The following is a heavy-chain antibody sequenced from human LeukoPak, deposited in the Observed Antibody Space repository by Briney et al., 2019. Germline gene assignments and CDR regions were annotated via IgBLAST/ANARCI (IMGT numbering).Heavy chain of an antibody. CDR1: GFTFSSYS. CDR3: AKECDYGNTSHMPCY. CDR2: ISDGGWT. Sequence: GGSLRLSCAASGFTFSSYSMSWVRQAPGKGLEWVSSISDGGWTAYTDSVKGRFFISRETATNTLYLQMNSLRVEETAVYYCAKECDYGNTSHMPCYWGQGTLVTVSS. D-gene: IGHD4-17*01. V-gene: IGHV3-23*01. J-gene: IGHJ4*02.